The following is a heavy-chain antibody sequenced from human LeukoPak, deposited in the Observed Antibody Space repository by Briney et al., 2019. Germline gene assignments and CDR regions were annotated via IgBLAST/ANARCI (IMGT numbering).Heavy chain of an antibody. J-gene: IGHJ4*02. CDR2: INLDGSDK. CDR3: ARDTRYFDY. CDR1: GFTFNNYW. V-gene: IGHV3-7*01. Sequence: PGGSLRLSCAASGFTFNNYWMTWVRLAPGKGLEWVGNINLDGSDKYYGDSVKGRFTISRDNAKNSLYLQMNSLRAEDTAVYYCARDTRYFDYWGQGNMVTVSS.